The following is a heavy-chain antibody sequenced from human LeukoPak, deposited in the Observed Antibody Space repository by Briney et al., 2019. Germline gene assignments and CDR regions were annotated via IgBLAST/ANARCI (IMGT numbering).Heavy chain of an antibody. CDR1: EFAIDDYA. V-gene: IGHV3-9*03. Sequence: GGSLRLSCAASEFAIDDYAMHWVRQAPGKGLEWVSSISWNSGSIDYADSVKGRFTISRDNAKNSLYLQMNSLRTEDMALYYCAKGFSRDVYSYFDYWGQGTLVTVSS. CDR3: AKGFSRDVYSYFDY. D-gene: IGHD5-24*01. CDR2: ISWNSGSI. J-gene: IGHJ4*02.